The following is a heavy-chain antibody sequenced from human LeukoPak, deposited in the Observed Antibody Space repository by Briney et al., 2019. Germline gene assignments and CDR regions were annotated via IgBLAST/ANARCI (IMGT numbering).Heavy chain of an antibody. CDR2: ISAYNGNT. CDR1: GYTFTGYY. Sequence: ASVKVSCKASGYTFTGYYMHWVRQAPGQGLEWMGWISAYNGNTNYAQKLQGRVTMTTDTSTSTAYMELRSLRSDDTAVYYCARDQSSGWSHFDYWGQGTLVTVSS. CDR3: ARDQSSGWSHFDY. V-gene: IGHV1-18*04. D-gene: IGHD6-19*01. J-gene: IGHJ4*02.